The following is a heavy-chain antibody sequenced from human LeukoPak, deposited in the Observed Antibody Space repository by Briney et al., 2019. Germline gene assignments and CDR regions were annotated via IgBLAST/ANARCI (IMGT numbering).Heavy chain of an antibody. Sequence: SVKDSCKASRCTFSSYAIGWVRQAPGQGLDWMGGSIPIFGTANYAQKFQGRVTITADESTSTVYMELSRLRSDDTAVYYCARDRTKYCRSTSCPLDYWGQGTLVTVSS. CDR2: SIPIFGTA. CDR3: ARDRTKYCRSTSCPLDY. J-gene: IGHJ4*02. CDR1: RCTFSSYA. D-gene: IGHD2-2*01. V-gene: IGHV1-69*13.